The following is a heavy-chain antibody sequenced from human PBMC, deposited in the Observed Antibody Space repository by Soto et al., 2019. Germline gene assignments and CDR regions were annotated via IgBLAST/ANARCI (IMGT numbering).Heavy chain of an antibody. V-gene: IGHV4-39*01. J-gene: IGHJ4*02. Sequence: QLQLQESGPGLVKPSETLSLTCTVSGGSISSSSYYWGWIRQPPGKGLEWIGSIYYSGSTYYNPSLKSRVTISVDKSKNQFALKLSSVTAADTAVYYCARQDEWELLAFDYWGQGTLVTVSS. D-gene: IGHD1-26*01. CDR2: IYYSGST. CDR1: GGSISSSSYY. CDR3: ARQDEWELLAFDY.